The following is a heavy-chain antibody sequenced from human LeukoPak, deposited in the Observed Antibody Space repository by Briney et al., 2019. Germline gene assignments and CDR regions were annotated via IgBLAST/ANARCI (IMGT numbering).Heavy chain of an antibody. CDR2: IYTSGST. V-gene: IGHV4-4*07. CDR1: GNSFGDYY. Sequence: SETLSLTCPVSGNSFGDYYWSWIPQPAGKGLEWIGRIYTSGSTTYNPSLKSRVTMSVDTSKSQFSLNLMSVTAADTAVYYCTRDTGTTGEVKFDPWGQGTLVTVSS. CDR3: TRDTGTTGEVKFDP. D-gene: IGHD4-17*01. J-gene: IGHJ5*02.